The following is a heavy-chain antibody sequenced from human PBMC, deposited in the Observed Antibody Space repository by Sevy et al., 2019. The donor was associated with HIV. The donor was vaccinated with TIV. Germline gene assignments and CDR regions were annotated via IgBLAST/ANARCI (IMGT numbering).Heavy chain of an antibody. Sequence: AETLSLTCGVSGYSIRSRYQWGWIRQPPGKGLQWIGSIYPRGNALYNPSLKSRATISIALSKSQFSLNLRSVTVADTAVYFCSEHKNEYGGSYFDSWGPGTLVRVSS. CDR3: SEHKNEYGGSYFDS. CDR1: GYSIRSRYQ. J-gene: IGHJ4*02. V-gene: IGHV4-38-2*01. CDR2: IYPRGNA. D-gene: IGHD4-17*01.